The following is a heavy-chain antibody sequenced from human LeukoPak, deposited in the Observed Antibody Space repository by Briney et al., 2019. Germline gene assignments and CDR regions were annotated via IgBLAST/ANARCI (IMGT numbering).Heavy chain of an antibody. J-gene: IGHJ6*03. CDR3: AKSSSLAAADIYYYYYYMDV. V-gene: IGHV3-30*02. Sequence: GGSLRLSCAASGFTFSSYGMHWVRQAPGKGLEWVAFIRYDGSNKYYADSVKGRFTISRDNSKNTLYLQMNSLRAEDTAVYYCAKSSSLAAADIYYYYYYMDVWGQGTLVTVSS. CDR2: IRYDGSNK. D-gene: IGHD6-13*01. CDR1: GFTFSSYG.